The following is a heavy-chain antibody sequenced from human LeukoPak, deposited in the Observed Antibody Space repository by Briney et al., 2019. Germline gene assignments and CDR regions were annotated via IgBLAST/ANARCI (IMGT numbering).Heavy chain of an antibody. V-gene: IGHV1-18*04. J-gene: IGHJ4*02. Sequence: ASAKVSCEASGYTFTSYGIGWVRQAPGQGPEWMGWISAYNGNTNYAQKLQGRVTMTTDTSTSTAYMELRSLRSDDTAVYYCARDGSKIAVAGSIDYWGQGTLVTVSS. CDR1: GYTFTSYG. D-gene: IGHD6-19*01. CDR3: ARDGSKIAVAGSIDY. CDR2: ISAYNGNT.